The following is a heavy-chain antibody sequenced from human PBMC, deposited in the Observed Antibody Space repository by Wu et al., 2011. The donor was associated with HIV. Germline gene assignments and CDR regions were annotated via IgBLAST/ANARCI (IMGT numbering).Heavy chain of an antibody. Sequence: QVQLVQSGAEVKKPGASVKVSCKASGYTFTSYDINWVRQATGQGLEWMGWMNPNSGNTGYAQKFQGRVSMTRNTSISTAYMELSSLRSEDTAVYYCARAGGITGTSHWFDPGAREPWSPSP. CDR3: ARAGGITGTSHWFDP. CDR2: MNPNSGNT. D-gene: IGHD1-7*01. CDR1: GYTFTSYD. J-gene: IGHJ5*02. V-gene: IGHV1-8*02.